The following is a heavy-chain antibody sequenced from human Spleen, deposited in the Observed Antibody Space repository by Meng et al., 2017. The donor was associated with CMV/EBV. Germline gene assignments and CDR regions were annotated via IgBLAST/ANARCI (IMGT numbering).Heavy chain of an antibody. CDR3: ARVTGYTDGWNRYFDF. V-gene: IGHV1-2*02. CDR2: VNPNRDVT. Sequence: GYNSIGHNIYWVRQAPGQELEWVGWVNPNRDVTNYAQKIQGKVTMTRATSISAAYMGLSSLRSDNTAVYFCARVTGYTDGWNRYFDFWGQGTLVTVSS. D-gene: IGHD6-13*01. CDR1: GYNSIGHN. J-gene: IGHJ4*02.